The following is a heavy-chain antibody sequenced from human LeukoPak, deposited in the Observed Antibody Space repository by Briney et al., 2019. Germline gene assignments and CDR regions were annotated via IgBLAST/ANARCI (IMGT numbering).Heavy chain of an antibody. J-gene: IGHJ4*02. D-gene: IGHD1-26*01. Sequence: GGSLRLSCAASGFTFSSYAMSWVRQAPGKGLEWVSAISGSGGSTYYADSVKGRFTISRDNSKNTLYLQMNSLKTEDTAVYYCTTVVGAQGYWGQGTLVTVSS. CDR1: GFTFSSYA. V-gene: IGHV3-23*01. CDR3: TTVVGAQGY. CDR2: ISGSGGST.